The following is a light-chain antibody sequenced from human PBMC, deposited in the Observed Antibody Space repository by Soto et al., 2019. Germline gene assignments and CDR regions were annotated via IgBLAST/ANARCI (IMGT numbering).Light chain of an antibody. CDR1: QGISNY. CDR2: AAS. J-gene: IGKJ5*01. Sequence: DIQMTQSPSSLSASVGDRVTITCRASQGISNYLAWYQQKPGKVPKLLIYAASTLQSGVPSRFSGSGSGTDFTLTISRLEPEDFALYYCQHYAGGSRITFGQGTRLEIK. CDR3: QHYAGGSRIT. V-gene: IGKV1-27*01.